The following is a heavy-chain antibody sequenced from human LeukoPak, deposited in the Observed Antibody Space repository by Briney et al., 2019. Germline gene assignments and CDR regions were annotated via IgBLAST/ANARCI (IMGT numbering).Heavy chain of an antibody. CDR1: GYTFTNYY. CDR3: ARVRDGYNDAYDV. CDR2: IKPGGDST. Sequence: ASVKVSCEASGYTFTNYYIHWVRQAPGRGLEWMGVIKPGGDSTSSARIFQGRVYMTSDTSTSTVYMELSGLRSDDTAVYYCARVRDGYNDAYDVWGQGTMVTVPS. J-gene: IGHJ3*01. D-gene: IGHD5-24*01. V-gene: IGHV1-46*01.